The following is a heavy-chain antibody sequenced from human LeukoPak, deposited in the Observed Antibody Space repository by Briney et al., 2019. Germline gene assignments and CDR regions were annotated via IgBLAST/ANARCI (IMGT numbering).Heavy chain of an antibody. J-gene: IGHJ4*02. CDR2: ISSSGRTI. Sequence: GGSLRLSCAASGFTFSSYSMNWVRQAPGKGLEWVSYISSSGRTIYYADSVKGRFTISRDNAKNSLYLQMSSLRAEDTAVYYCARPYDFWSGYSAGSYFDYWGQGTLVTVSS. CDR1: GFTFSSYS. CDR3: ARPYDFWSGYSAGSYFDY. D-gene: IGHD3-3*01. V-gene: IGHV3-48*01.